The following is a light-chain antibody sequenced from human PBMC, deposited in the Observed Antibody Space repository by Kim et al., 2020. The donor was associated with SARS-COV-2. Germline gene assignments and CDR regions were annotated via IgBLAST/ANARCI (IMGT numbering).Light chain of an antibody. CDR1: NIGSKS. CDR3: QVWDSSSDRYV. J-gene: IGLJ1*01. CDR2: YDS. V-gene: IGLV3-21*04. Sequence: SYELTQPPSVSVAPGKTARITCGGNNIGSKSVHWYQQKPGQAPVLVIYYDSDRPSGIPERFSGSNSGNTATLTISRVEAGDEAASYCQVWDSSSDRYVF.